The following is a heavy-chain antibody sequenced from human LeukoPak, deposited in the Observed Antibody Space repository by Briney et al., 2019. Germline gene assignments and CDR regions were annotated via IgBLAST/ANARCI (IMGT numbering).Heavy chain of an antibody. CDR2: ISWNSGSI. V-gene: IGHV3-9*01. CDR3: AKGVGYYDSSGYSPDAFDI. J-gene: IGHJ3*02. Sequence: GGSLRLSCAASGFTFDDYAMHWVRHAPGKGLEWVSGISWNSGSIGYADSVKGRFTISRDNAKNSLYLQMNSLRAEDTALYYCAKGVGYYDSSGYSPDAFDIWGQGTMVTVSS. D-gene: IGHD3-22*01. CDR1: GFTFDDYA.